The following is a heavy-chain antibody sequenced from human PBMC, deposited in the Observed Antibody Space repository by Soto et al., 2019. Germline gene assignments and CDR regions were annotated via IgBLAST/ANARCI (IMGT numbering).Heavy chain of an antibody. CDR3: ARLQRTVTAYYYYYDMDV. J-gene: IGHJ6*02. CDR2: FYYTGST. CDR1: GGSISSNF. V-gene: IGHV4-59*01. Sequence: QVQLQESGPGLVKPSETLSLTCTVSGGSISSNFWSWIRQPPRKGLEWIGNFYYTGSTNYNASLKSRVTISVDTSKNQFSLKLSSVTAADTAVYYCARLQRTVTAYYYYYDMDVWGQGTTVIVSS. D-gene: IGHD2-21*02.